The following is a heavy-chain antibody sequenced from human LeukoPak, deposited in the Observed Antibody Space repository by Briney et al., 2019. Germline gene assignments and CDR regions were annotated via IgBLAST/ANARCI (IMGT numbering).Heavy chain of an antibody. Sequence: SETLSLTHAVYGGSFSGYYWSWIRQPPGKGLEWIGEINHSGSTNYNPSLKSRVTISVDTSKNQFSLKLSSVTAADTAVYYCARGTGYSGGCSFDYLGQGTLVTVSS. V-gene: IGHV4-34*01. D-gene: IGHD6-19*01. CDR2: INHSGST. CDR3: ARGTGYSGGCSFDY. CDR1: GGSFSGYY. J-gene: IGHJ4*02.